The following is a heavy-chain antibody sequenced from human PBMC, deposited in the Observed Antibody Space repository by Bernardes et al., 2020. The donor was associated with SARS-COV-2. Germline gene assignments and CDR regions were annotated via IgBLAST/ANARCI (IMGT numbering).Heavy chain of an antibody. D-gene: IGHD6-19*01. Sequence: GSTKYYADSAKGRFTISRDNSKNTLYLQMNSLRVEDTAVYYCVRLVCAFSSACGNFYGMGVCG. CDR2: GSTK. CDR3: VRLVCAFSSACGNFYGMGV. V-gene: IGHV3-33*01. J-gene: IGHJ6*02.